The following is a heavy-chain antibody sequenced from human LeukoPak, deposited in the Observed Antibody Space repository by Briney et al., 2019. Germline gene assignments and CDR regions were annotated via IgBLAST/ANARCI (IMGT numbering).Heavy chain of an antibody. D-gene: IGHD6-13*01. CDR1: GFTFSSYD. V-gene: IGHV3-13*01. Sequence: GGSLRLSCAASGFTFSSYDMHWVHQATGKGLEWVSAIGTAGDTYYPGSVKGRFTISRENAKNSLYLQMNSLRAGDTAVYYCARVNSSSWSEFDYWGQGTLVTVSS. CDR2: IGTAGDT. CDR3: ARVNSSSWSEFDY. J-gene: IGHJ4*02.